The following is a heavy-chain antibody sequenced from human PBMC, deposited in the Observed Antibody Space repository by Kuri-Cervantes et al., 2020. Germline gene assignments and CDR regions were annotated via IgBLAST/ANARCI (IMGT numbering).Heavy chain of an antibody. J-gene: IGHJ4*02. CDR2: INPNSGGT. CDR3: ARDTYSSGWYFSGY. CDR1: GYTFTGYY. Sequence: ASVKVSCKASGYTFTGYYMHWVRQAPGQGLEWMGWINPNSGGTNYAQKLQGRVTMTTDTSTSTAYMELRSLRSDDTAVYYCARDTYSSGWYFSGYWGQGTLVTSPQ. V-gene: IGHV1-2*02. D-gene: IGHD6-19*01.